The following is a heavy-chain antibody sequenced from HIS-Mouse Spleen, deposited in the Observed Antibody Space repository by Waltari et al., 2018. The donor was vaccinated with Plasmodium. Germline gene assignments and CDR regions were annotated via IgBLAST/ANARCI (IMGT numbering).Heavy chain of an antibody. Sequence: EVQLVESGGGLVQPGGSLSISCAASGFPVRSNHLRWVRQAPGKGLEWVSVIYSGGSTYYADSVKGRFTISRDNSKNTLYLQMNSLRAEDTAVYYCARGSAGDAFDIWGQGTMVTVSS. V-gene: IGHV3-66*01. CDR3: ARGSAGDAFDI. D-gene: IGHD3-10*01. CDR1: GFPVRSNH. CDR2: IYSGGST. J-gene: IGHJ3*02.